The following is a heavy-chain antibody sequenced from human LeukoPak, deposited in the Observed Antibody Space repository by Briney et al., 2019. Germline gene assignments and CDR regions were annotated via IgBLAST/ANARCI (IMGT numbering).Heavy chain of an antibody. CDR1: GFTFSSYS. V-gene: IGHV3-21*01. CDR3: AREQRSGGRYCSSTSCYPPDY. D-gene: IGHD2-2*01. J-gene: IGHJ4*02. Sequence: GGSLRLSCAASGFTFSSYSMNWVRQAPGKGLEWVSSISSSSSYIYYADSVKGRFTISRDNAKNTLYLQMNSLRAEDTAVYYWAREQRSGGRYCSSTSCYPPDYWGQGTLVTVSS. CDR2: ISSSSSYI.